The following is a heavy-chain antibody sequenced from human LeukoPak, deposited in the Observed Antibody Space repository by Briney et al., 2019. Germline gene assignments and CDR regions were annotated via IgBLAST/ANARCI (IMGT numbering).Heavy chain of an antibody. CDR3: ARTREGVWGSYSP. V-gene: IGHV1-2*02. J-gene: IGHJ4*02. CDR1: GYHFTGYY. Sequence: RASVRVSCKASGYHFTGYYIHWVRRAPGQGLEWMGWINPKSGGTHYAQKFQGRVSMTRDTSINTVYLELSSLRSNDTAVYYCARTREGVWGSYSPWGQGTLVTVSS. CDR2: INPKSGGT. D-gene: IGHD3-16*01.